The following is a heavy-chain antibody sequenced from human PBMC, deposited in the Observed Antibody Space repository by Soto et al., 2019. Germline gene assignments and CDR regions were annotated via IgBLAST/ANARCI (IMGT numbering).Heavy chain of an antibody. CDR2: ISAYTGNT. J-gene: IGHJ6*04. CDR1: GYIFVNYG. V-gene: IGHV1-18*01. Sequence: QVQLVQSGDEVKKPGASVKVSCKASGYIFVNYGIAWVRQAPRQVLAWMGWISAYTGNTHSASKVQGRLTMTTDTSTSTAYMDLGSLTSDDTAVYYCVMVDNYVTPTPQDVWGKGTTVTVSS. D-gene: IGHD3-16*01. CDR3: VMVDNYVTPTPQDV.